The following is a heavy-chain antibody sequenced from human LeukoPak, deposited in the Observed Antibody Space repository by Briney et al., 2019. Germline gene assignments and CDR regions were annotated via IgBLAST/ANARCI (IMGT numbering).Heavy chain of an antibody. CDR2: IKQDGSEK. D-gene: IGHD1-14*01. CDR3: AREPVVDAFDI. V-gene: IGHV3-7*01. CDR1: GFTFGSYW. J-gene: IGHJ3*02. Sequence: QPGRSLRLSCAASGFTFGSYWMSWVRQAPGKGLEWVANIKQDGSEKYYVDSVKGRFTISRDNAKNSLYLQMNSLKAEDTAVYYCAREPVVDAFDIWGQGTMVTVSS.